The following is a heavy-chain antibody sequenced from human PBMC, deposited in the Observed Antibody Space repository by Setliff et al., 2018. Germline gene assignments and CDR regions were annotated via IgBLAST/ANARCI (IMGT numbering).Heavy chain of an antibody. D-gene: IGHD3-22*01. J-gene: IGHJ4*02. CDR3: ARRRYYYDSSGYRWGGFYFDY. V-gene: IGHV1-2*04. CDR1: GYTFTGYY. Sequence: WASVKVSCKASGYTFTGYYMHWVRQAPGQGLEWMRWINPNSGGTNYAQKFQGWVTMTRDTSISTAYMELSRLRSDDTAVYYCARRRYYYDSSGYRWGGFYFDYWGQGTLVTVSS. CDR2: INPNSGGT.